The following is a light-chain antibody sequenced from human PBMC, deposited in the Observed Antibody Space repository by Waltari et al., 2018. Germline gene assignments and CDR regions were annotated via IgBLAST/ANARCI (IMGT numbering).Light chain of an antibody. J-gene: IGKJ1*01. Sequence: EIFLTQSPATLSVSAGERAALSCRASQSVGTSLAWYQHRAGQAPRLLLYDASKRAAGIPARFSGRGSGTDFTLVIDTLEPEDFAVYYCQQRNTWPRTFGQGTKVEI. CDR1: QSVGTS. CDR2: DAS. CDR3: QQRNTWPRT. V-gene: IGKV3-11*01.